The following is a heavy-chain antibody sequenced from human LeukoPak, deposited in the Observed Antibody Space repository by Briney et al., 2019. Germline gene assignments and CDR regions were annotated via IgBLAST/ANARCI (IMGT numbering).Heavy chain of an antibody. CDR1: GFTFSSDW. CDR3: ARASRFLEWSPAYYYYYMDV. D-gene: IGHD3-3*01. Sequence: GGSLRLSCAASGFTFSSDWMHWVRQAPGKGLVWVSRINSDGSSTSYADSVKGRFTISRDNSKNSLYLQMNSLSAEATAVYYCARASRFLEWSPAYYYYYMDVWGKGTTVTVSS. CDR2: INSDGSST. J-gene: IGHJ6*03. V-gene: IGHV3-74*01.